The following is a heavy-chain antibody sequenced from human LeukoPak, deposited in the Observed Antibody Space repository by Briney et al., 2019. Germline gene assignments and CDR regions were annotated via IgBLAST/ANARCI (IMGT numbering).Heavy chain of an antibody. V-gene: IGHV3-30*18. Sequence: SCKASGYTFTGYYMHWVRQAPGKGLEWVAVISYDGSNKYYADSVKGRFTISRDNSKNTLYLQMNSLRAEDTAVYYCAKDRITMVRGVLDYWGQGTLVTVSS. D-gene: IGHD3-10*01. J-gene: IGHJ4*02. CDR3: AKDRITMVRGVLDY. CDR2: ISYDGSNK. CDR1: GYTFTGYY.